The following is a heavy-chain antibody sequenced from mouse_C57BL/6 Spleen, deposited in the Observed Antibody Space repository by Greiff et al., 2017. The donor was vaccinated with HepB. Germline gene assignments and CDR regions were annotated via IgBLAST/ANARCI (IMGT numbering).Heavy chain of an antibody. Sequence: QVQLQQPGAELVRPGSSVKLSCKASGYTFTSYWMDWVKQRPGQGLEWIGNIYPSDSETHYNQKFKDKATLTVDKSSSTAYMQLSSLTSEDSAVYYCASESSGPWFAYWGQGTLVTVSA. J-gene: IGHJ3*01. V-gene: IGHV1-61*01. CDR2: IYPSDSET. CDR1: GYTFTSYW. D-gene: IGHD3-2*02. CDR3: ASESSGPWFAY.